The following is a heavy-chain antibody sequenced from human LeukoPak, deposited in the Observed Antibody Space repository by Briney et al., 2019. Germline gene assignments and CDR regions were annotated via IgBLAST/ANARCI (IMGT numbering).Heavy chain of an antibody. V-gene: IGHV3-48*01. CDR1: GFTFSNYV. D-gene: IGHD1-26*01. CDR2: ISSSSTI. CDR3: ARYSGGSHYYFGMDV. J-gene: IGHJ6*02. Sequence: PGGSLRLSCVTSGFTFSNYVMNWVRQAPGKGLEWVSYISSSSTIYYADSVKGRFTISRDNAKNSLYLQMNSLRAEDTAVYYCARYSGGSHYYFGMDVWGQGTTVTVSS.